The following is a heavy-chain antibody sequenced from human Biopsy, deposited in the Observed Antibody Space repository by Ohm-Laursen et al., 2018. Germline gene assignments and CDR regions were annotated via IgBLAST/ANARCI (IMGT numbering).Heavy chain of an antibody. CDR2: INSDGSST. D-gene: IGHD3-10*01. V-gene: IGHV3-74*01. Sequence: GSLRLSCSASEFIFSRFWMYWVRQAPGKGLVWVARINSDGSSTNYADAVKGRFTISRDNAKNTVFLQMNSLRAEDTAVYYFTRAEAGSGSLLYFDYWGQGTLVTVSS. CDR1: EFIFSRFW. CDR3: TRAEAGSGSLLYFDY. J-gene: IGHJ4*02.